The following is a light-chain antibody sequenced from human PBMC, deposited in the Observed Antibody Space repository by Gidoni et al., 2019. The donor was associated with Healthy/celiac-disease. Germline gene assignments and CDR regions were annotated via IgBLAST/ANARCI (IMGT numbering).Light chain of an antibody. J-gene: IGKJ5*01. CDR3: QQYDNLPIT. CDR2: DAS. CDR1: QDISNY. Sequence: DIHMTQSPSSLSASVGDRVTITCQASQDISNYLNWYQQKPGKAPKLLIYDASNLETGVPSRFSGSGSGTDFTFTISSLQQEDIATYYCQQYDNLPITFGQGTRLEIK. V-gene: IGKV1-33*01.